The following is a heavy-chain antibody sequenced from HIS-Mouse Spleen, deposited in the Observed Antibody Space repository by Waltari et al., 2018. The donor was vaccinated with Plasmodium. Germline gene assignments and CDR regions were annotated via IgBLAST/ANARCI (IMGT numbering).Heavy chain of an antibody. CDR3: ASSWYWYFDL. CDR2: QKQDGSEK. V-gene: IGHV3-7*01. CDR1: GFAFSSDW. J-gene: IGHJ2*01. D-gene: IGHD6-13*01. Sequence: EVQLVESGGGLVQPGGSLRLSCAAYGFAFSSDWMSWVGRDPGRGQEGWANQKQDGSEKCYVDTVKGRFTISRHNAKNSLYLQVNSLRADDTAVYYCASSWYWYFDLWGRGTLVTVSS.